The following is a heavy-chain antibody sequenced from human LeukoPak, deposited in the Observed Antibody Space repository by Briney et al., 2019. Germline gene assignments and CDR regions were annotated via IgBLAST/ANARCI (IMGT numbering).Heavy chain of an antibody. CDR3: ARVQRGIAVGLDY. Sequence: PGGSLRLSCAASGFTFSSYEMNWVRQAPGKGLEWVSYISTTGSSIYYADSVKGRFTISRDNVKNLLYLQMNSLRAEDTAVYYFARVQRGIAVGLDYWGQGTLATVSS. J-gene: IGHJ4*02. CDR1: GFTFSSYE. CDR2: ISTTGSSI. D-gene: IGHD6-19*01. V-gene: IGHV3-48*03.